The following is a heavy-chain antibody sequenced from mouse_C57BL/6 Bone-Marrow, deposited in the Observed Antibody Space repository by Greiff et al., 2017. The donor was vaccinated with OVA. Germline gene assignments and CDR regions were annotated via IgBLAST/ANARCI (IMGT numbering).Heavy chain of an antibody. J-gene: IGHJ3*01. CDR2: IDPSDSYT. CDR1: GYTFTSYW. CDR3: ARSGSNGAY. V-gene: IGHV1-50*01. D-gene: IGHD2-5*01. Sequence: QVQLQQPGAELVKPGASVKLSCKASGYTFTSYWMQWVKQRPGQGLEWIGEIDPSDSYTNYNQKFKGKATLTVYTSSSTAYMQLSSLTSEDSAVYYCARSGSNGAYWGQGTLVTVSA.